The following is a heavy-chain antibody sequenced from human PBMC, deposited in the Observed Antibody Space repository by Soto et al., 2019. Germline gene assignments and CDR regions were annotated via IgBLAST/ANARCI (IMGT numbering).Heavy chain of an antibody. D-gene: IGHD3-3*01. V-gene: IGHV1-18*01. CDR1: GYTFTIYG. J-gene: IGHJ6*01. Sequence: ASVKVSCKASGYTFTIYGISWVRQAPGQGLEWMGWISAYNGNTNYAQKLQGRVTMTTDTSTSTAYMELRSLRSDDTAVYYCARDPDLFGVGSEEAYYYYGMEVWGQGTTVNVTS. CDR2: ISAYNGNT. CDR3: ARDPDLFGVGSEEAYYYYGMEV.